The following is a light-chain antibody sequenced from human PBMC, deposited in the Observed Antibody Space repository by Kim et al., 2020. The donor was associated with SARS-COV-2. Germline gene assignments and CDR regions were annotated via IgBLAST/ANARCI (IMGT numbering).Light chain of an antibody. CDR3: QQITSFPFT. CDR2: GAS. CDR1: QGISSW. V-gene: IGKV1-12*01. J-gene: IGKJ3*01. Sequence: ASGGDRVNITCRASQGISSWLAWYQQKPGKAPDLLIYGASNLQSGVPSRFSGSGSGTDFTLTISSLQPDDFATYFCQQITSFPFTFGPGTKVDIK.